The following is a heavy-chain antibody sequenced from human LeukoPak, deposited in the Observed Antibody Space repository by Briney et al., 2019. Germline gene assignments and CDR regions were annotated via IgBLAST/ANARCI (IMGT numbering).Heavy chain of an antibody. D-gene: IGHD2-15*01. V-gene: IGHV1-2*02. CDR1: GYIFTGYY. Sequence: ASVKVSCKASGYIFTGYYIHWVRQAPGQGLEWMGWINPNSGGADYAQNFQGRVTMTRDTSINTAYMELSRLRSDDTAVYYCARGPPEYCSGGSCYSGRNWIDPWGQGTLVTVSS. J-gene: IGHJ5*02. CDR2: INPNSGGA. CDR3: ARGPPEYCSGGSCYSGRNWIDP.